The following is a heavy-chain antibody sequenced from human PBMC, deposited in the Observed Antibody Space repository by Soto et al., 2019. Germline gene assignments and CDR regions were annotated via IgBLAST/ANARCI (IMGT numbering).Heavy chain of an antibody. V-gene: IGHV5-10-1*01. CDR2: IDPSDSYT. CDR1: GYSFTNYW. D-gene: IGHD6-13*01. J-gene: IGHJ5*02. CDR3: ARLSQLVHDP. Sequence: GESLKISCKGSGYSFTNYWISWVRQMPGKGLEWVGRIDPSDSYTSYSLSFQGHVTISADKSISTAFLQWSSLKASDTAMYYCARLSQLVHDPWGQGTLVTVSS.